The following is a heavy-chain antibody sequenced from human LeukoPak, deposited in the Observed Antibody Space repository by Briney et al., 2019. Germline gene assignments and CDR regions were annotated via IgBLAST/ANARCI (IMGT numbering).Heavy chain of an antibody. CDR2: IDWDADK. Sequence: SGPALAKPTQTLTLTCTFSGFSLSTSGMCVSWIRQPPGKALEWLARIDWDADKYYSTSLKTRLTISKDTSKNQVVLTMTNMDPVDTASYFCARMGCGSYPNYFDYWGQGILVTVSS. V-gene: IGHV2-70*11. J-gene: IGHJ4*02. CDR3: ARMGCGSYPNYFDY. CDR1: GFSLSTSGMC. D-gene: IGHD1-26*01.